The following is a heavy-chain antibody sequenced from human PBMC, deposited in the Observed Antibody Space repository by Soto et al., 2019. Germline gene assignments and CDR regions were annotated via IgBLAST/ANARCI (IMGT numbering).Heavy chain of an antibody. CDR1: GFTFSSYA. Sequence: GGSLRLSCAASGFTFSSYAMHWVRQAPGKGLEWVAVISYDGSDKYYADSVKGRFTISRDNSKNTLYLQMNSLRAEDTAVYYCARDRLRYNWNDFPYYYYGMDVWGQGTTVTVSS. J-gene: IGHJ6*02. CDR2: ISYDGSDK. D-gene: IGHD1-1*01. CDR3: ARDRLRYNWNDFPYYYYGMDV. V-gene: IGHV3-30*04.